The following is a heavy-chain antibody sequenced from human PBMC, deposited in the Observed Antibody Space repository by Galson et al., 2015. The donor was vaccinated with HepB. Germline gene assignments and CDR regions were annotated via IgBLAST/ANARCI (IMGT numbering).Heavy chain of an antibody. J-gene: IGHJ3*02. Sequence: QVQLQESGPGLAKPSETLSLTCAVSGGSISSGGYSWSWIRQPPGKGLEWIGYIYHSGSTYYNPSLKSRVTISVDRSKNRFSLKLSSVTAADTAVYYCARGRYDAFDIWGQGTMVTVSS. CDR1: GGSISSGGYS. V-gene: IGHV4-30-2*01. CDR2: IYHSGST. CDR3: ARGRYDAFDI.